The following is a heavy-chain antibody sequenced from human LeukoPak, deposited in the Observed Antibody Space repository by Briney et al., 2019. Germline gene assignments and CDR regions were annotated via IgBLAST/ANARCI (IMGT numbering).Heavy chain of an antibody. CDR2: IYYSGST. J-gene: IGHJ3*02. CDR1: GGSISSYY. Sequence: SETLSLTCTVSGGSISSYYWSWIRQPPGKGLEWIGYIYYSGSTNYNPSLKSRVTISVDTSKNQFSLKLSSVTAADTAVYYCARVPQFPSFIVVVPAANAFDIWGQGTMVTVSS. D-gene: IGHD2-2*01. V-gene: IGHV4-59*08. CDR3: ARVPQFPSFIVVVPAANAFDI.